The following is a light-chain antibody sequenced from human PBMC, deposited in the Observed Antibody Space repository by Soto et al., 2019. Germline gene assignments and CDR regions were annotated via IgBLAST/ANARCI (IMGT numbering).Light chain of an antibody. CDR3: SSYTSSSTLYVI. Sequence: QSALTQPASVSGSPGQSITISCSGTSSDVGGYNYVSWYQQHPGKAPKLMIYDVSHRPSGVSNRFSGFKSGNTASLTISGLQAEDEADYYCSSYTSSSTLYVIFGGGTKLTV. J-gene: IGLJ2*01. CDR2: DVS. V-gene: IGLV2-14*03. CDR1: SSDVGGYNY.